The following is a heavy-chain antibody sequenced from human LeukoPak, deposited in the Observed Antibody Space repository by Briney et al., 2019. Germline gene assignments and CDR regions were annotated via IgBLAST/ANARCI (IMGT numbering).Heavy chain of an antibody. V-gene: IGHV3-23*01. D-gene: IGHD1-26*01. J-gene: IGHJ3*02. CDR1: GFTFSSYA. CDR3: ARDKEGGSYYAFDI. Sequence: QSGGSLRLSCAASGFTFSSYAMSWVRQAPGKGLEWVSAISGSGGSTYYADSVKGRFTISRDNSKNTLYLQMNSLRAEDTAVYYCARDKEGGSYYAFDIWGQGTMVTVSS. CDR2: ISGSGGST.